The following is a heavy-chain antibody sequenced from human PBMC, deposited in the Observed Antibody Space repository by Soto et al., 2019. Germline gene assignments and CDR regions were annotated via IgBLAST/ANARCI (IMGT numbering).Heavy chain of an antibody. CDR1: GGSFSGYY. D-gene: IGHD3-10*01. J-gene: IGHJ6*02. Sequence: QVQLQQWGAGLLKPSETLSLTCAVYGGSFSGYYWSWIRQPPGKGLEWIGEINHSGSTNYNPSLKSRVPISADTSKNQFSLKLSYVTAADTAVYYCARAIGMVRGVRYYYYYGMDVCGQGTTVTVSS. V-gene: IGHV4-34*01. CDR2: INHSGST. CDR3: ARAIGMVRGVRYYYYYGMDV.